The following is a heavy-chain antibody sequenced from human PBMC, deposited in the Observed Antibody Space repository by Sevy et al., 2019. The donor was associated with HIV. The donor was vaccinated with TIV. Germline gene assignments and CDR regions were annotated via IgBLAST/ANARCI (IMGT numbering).Heavy chain of an antibody. J-gene: IGHJ4*02. D-gene: IGHD1-26*01. CDR2: FKSKIHGGTT. Sequence: GGSLRLSCTASGFIFGDYGMSWVRQAPGKGLEWIAFFKSKIHGGTTENAASVKGRFTISRDDSKNIVYLQMSNLKTKDTAVYYCTRWSGAQSIFDYRGQGTLVTVSS. V-gene: IGHV3-49*04. CDR3: TRWSGAQSIFDY. CDR1: GFIFGDYG.